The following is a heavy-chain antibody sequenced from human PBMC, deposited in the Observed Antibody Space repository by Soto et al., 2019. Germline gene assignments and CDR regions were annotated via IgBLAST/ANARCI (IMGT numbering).Heavy chain of an antibody. J-gene: IGHJ4*02. Sequence: GASVKVSCKASGYTFTSYGISWVRQAPGQGLEWKGWISAYNGNTNYAQKLQGRVTMTTDTSTSTAYMELRSLRSDDTAVYYCARGNCSSTSCYGGYWGQGTLVTVSS. D-gene: IGHD2-2*01. V-gene: IGHV1-18*01. CDR3: ARGNCSSTSCYGGY. CDR2: ISAYNGNT. CDR1: GYTFTSYG.